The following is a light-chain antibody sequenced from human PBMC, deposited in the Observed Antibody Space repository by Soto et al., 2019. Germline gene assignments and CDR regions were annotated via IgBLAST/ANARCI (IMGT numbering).Light chain of an antibody. V-gene: IGKV1-5*03. CDR3: LQHSGNYT. Sequence: DIKMTQSPSALSAYVGDRVTITCRARQRISRWLAWYQQKPGKAPKVLIYKASTLAGGVPARFSGSGYGTEFTLTIRSLQADDVATYYCLQHSGNYTFGQGPKLDI. CDR1: QRISRW. CDR2: KAS. J-gene: IGKJ2*01.